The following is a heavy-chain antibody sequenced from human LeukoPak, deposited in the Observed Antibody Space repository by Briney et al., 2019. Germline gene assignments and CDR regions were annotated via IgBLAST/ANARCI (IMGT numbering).Heavy chain of an antibody. CDR3: AKDLRNGENYGFLDY. CDR2: ISTSGGRT. V-gene: IGHV3-23*01. D-gene: IGHD4/OR15-4a*01. CDR1: GFTFSSSN. J-gene: IGHJ4*02. Sequence: GGSLGLSCAASGFTFSSSNMNWVRQTPDKGLEWVASISTSGGRTYYADSVKGRFTVSRDNPKNTLYLQMDSLRVEDTAIYYCAKDLRNGENYGFLDYWGQGTLVTVSS.